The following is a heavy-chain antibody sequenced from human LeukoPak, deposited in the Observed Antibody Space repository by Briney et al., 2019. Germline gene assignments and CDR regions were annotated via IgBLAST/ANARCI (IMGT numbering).Heavy chain of an antibody. CDR3: ARFGYSYGFYYFDY. CDR2: IYSGGST. CDR1: GFTVSSNY. Sequence: GGSLRLSCAASGFTVSSNYMSWVRQAPGKGLEWASVIYSGGSTYYADSVKGRFTISRDNSKNTLYLQMNSLRAEDTAVYYCARFGYSYGFYYFDYWGQGTLVTVSS. D-gene: IGHD5-18*01. V-gene: IGHV3-53*01. J-gene: IGHJ4*02.